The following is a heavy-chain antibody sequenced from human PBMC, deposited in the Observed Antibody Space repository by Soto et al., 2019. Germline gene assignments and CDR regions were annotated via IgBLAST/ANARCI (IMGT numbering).Heavy chain of an antibody. J-gene: IGHJ6*02. V-gene: IGHV3-23*01. Sequence: GGSLRLSCAASGFTFSSYAMSWVRQAPGKGLEWVSAISGSGGSTYYADSVKGRFTISRDNSKNTLYLQMNSLRAEDTAVYYCAKDVVVVPAAISTYGMDVWGQGTTVTVSS. CDR1: GFTFSSYA. CDR2: ISGSGGST. CDR3: AKDVVVVPAAISTYGMDV. D-gene: IGHD2-2*01.